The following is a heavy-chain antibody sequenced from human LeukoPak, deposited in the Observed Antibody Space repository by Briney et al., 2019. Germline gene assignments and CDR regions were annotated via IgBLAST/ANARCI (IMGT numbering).Heavy chain of an antibody. D-gene: IGHD3-9*01. CDR1: GGSISGYY. Sequence: SETLSLTCTVSGGSISGYYWSWIRQPPGKGLEWIGEINHSGSTNYNPSLKSRVTISVDTSKNQFSLKLSSVTAADTAVYYCARGHGDYDILTGYNDYWGQGTLVTVSS. V-gene: IGHV4-34*01. J-gene: IGHJ4*02. CDR2: INHSGST. CDR3: ARGHGDYDILTGYNDY.